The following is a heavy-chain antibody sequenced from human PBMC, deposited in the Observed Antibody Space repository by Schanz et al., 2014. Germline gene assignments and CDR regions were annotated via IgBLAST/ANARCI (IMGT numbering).Heavy chain of an antibody. CDR3: ARDGDRFCHNYYMDV. CDR1: GFTLSNSD. Sequence: EVQLVESGGGLVQPGGSLRLSCAASGFTLSNSDMHWVRQGTGKGLEWVSTIGYLGDTYYPDSVKGRFTVSRDSGQNSLYLQMNSLRAGDTAVYYGARDGDRFCHNYYMDVWGKGTTVTVSS. D-gene: IGHD4-17*01. V-gene: IGHV3-13*01. J-gene: IGHJ6*03. CDR2: IGYLGDT.